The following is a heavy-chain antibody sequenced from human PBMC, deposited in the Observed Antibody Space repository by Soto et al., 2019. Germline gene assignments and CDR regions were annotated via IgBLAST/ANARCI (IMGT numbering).Heavy chain of an antibody. CDR1: GFTFSSDA. CDR3: AKGEYSGYDKYYYGMDV. J-gene: IGHJ6*02. Sequence: GGSLRLSCAASGFTFSSDAMSWVRQAPGKGLEWVSAFSWDGSSTYYADSVKGRFTISRDNSKNTLYLQMNSLRAEDTAVYYCAKGEYSGYDKYYYGMDVWGQGTTVTVSS. D-gene: IGHD5-12*01. CDR2: FSWDGSST. V-gene: IGHV3-23*01.